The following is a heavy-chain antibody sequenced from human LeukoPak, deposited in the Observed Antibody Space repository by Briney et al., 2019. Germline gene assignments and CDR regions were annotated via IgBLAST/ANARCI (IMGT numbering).Heavy chain of an antibody. CDR3: ARADCSSSSCYTVSY. V-gene: IGHV3-64*01. D-gene: IGHD2-2*02. Sequence: GGSLRLSCAASGFTFNSYAMQWVRQAPGKGLEYVSGIDSIGDSTYYANSVKGRFSISRDNSKNTVYLQMDSLRAEDMAVYYCARADCSSSSCYTVSYWGQGTLVTASS. CDR2: IDSIGDST. J-gene: IGHJ4*02. CDR1: GFTFNSYA.